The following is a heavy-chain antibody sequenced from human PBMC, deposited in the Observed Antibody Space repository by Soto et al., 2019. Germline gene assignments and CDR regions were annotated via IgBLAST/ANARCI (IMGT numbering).Heavy chain of an antibody. V-gene: IGHV1-8*01. CDR3: ARVTAGSSDFDY. CDR1: GESFTTFD. CDR2: LNPKSGNT. Sequence: AELKVSCKAAGESFTTFDINWVRQALGEGLEWMGWLNPKSGNTGYAQNLQGRVTMTRDTSISTAYMELRSLRSEDTALYYCARVTAGSSDFDYWGQGTLVTVSS. D-gene: IGHD6-6*01. J-gene: IGHJ4*01.